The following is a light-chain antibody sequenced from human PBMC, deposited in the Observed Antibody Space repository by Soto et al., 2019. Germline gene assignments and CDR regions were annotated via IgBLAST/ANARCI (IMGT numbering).Light chain of an antibody. V-gene: IGLV1-51*01. CDR1: SSNIGNNY. CDR2: DDT. J-gene: IGLJ2*01. CDR3: GTWDSSLAAGV. Sequence: QSVLTQPPSVSAAPGQKVTISCSGSSSNIGNNYVSWYQHFPGTAPKLLIYDDTKRPSGIPDRFSASKSDTSATLGITGLQTGDEADYYCGTWDSSLAAGVIGGGNKLTVL.